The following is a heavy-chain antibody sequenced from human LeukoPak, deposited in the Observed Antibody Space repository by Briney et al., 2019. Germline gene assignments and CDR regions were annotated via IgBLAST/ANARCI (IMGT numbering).Heavy chain of an antibody. CDR1: GGSISSYY. V-gene: IGHV4-59*01. J-gene: IGHJ6*03. CDR2: IYYSGST. Sequence: PSETLSLTCTVSGGSISSYYWSWIRQPPGKGLEWIGYIYYSGSTNYNPSLKSRVTISVDTSKNQFSLKLSSVTAADTAVYYCARLTEYSSSSGWYYYYYMDVWGKGTTVTVSS. CDR3: ARLTEYSSSSGWYYYYYMDV. D-gene: IGHD6-6*01.